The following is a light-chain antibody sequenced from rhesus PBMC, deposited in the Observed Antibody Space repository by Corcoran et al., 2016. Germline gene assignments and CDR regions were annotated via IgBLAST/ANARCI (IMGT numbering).Light chain of an antibody. CDR1: ENVNNS. CDR2: KAS. J-gene: IGKJ4*01. CDR3: QHGYGTPLT. V-gene: IGKV1-74*01. Sequence: DIQMTQSPSSLSSSVGDRVTIPCRASENVNNSLNWYQQKQGKAHKLLIYKASTLQSGVLSRFSGSGSWTDYTFTISSLQPEDVATYYCQHGYGTPLTFGGGTKVELK.